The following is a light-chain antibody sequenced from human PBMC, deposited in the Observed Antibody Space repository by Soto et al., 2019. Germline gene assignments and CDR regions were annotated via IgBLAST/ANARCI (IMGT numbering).Light chain of an antibody. Sequence: EIVLTQSPDTLSLSPGERATLSCRASQNFGSNYLAWYQQKPGQAPTLLIYGASIRATGVPARFSGSGSGTDFTLTIDSLQSEDVADYYCQQYFRWTPWTFGQGTKVDIK. V-gene: IGKV3-20*01. CDR3: QQYFRWTPWT. J-gene: IGKJ1*01. CDR1: QNFGSNY. CDR2: GAS.